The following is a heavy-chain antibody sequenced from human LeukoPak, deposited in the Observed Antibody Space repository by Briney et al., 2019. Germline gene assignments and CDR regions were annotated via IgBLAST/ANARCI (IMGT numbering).Heavy chain of an antibody. CDR1: GDSISTSKSY. D-gene: IGHD6-13*01. V-gene: IGHV4-39*07. CDR3: ARGGRSSSWYGGGNYYYYMDV. J-gene: IGHJ6*03. Sequence: PSDTLSLTCTVSGDSISTSKSYWGWIRQPPLKGLEWIGSIYYTGNTYYNASLKSRVTISVDTSKNQFSLKLSSVTAADTAVYYCARGGRSSSWYGGGNYYYYMDVWGKGTTVTISS. CDR2: IYYTGNT.